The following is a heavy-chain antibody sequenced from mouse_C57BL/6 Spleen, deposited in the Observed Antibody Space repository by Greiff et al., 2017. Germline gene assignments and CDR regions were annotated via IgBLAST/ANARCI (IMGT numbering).Heavy chain of an antibody. V-gene: IGHV14-2*01. CDR2: IDPEDGAT. CDR3: ARRGNYDFAY. Sequence: EVQLQQSGAELVKPGASVKLSCTASGFNIKDYYMHWVKQRTEQGLEWIGRIDPEDGATKYAPKFKGQATITAYTSSNTAYLKLSSLKSEDTAVSYCARRGNYDFAYWGQGTLVTVSA. J-gene: IGHJ3*01. CDR1: GFNIKDYY. D-gene: IGHD2-1*01.